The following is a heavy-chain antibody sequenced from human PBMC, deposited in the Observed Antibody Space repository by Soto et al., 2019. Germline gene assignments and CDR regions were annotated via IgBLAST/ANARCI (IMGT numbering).Heavy chain of an antibody. J-gene: IGHJ4*02. CDR3: STDDYGDYPGRLGGFVDY. CDR1: GGSISSSTFH. Sequence: SETLSLTCTVSGGSISSSTFHWGRIRQPPGKGLEWIGNIYDSGSTNYNPSLKSRVTISVDTSKNQFSLKVRSVTEDTAVYYCSTDDYGDYPGRLGGFVDYWGQGTLVTVSS. D-gene: IGHD4-17*01. V-gene: IGHV4-39*07. CDR2: IYDSGST.